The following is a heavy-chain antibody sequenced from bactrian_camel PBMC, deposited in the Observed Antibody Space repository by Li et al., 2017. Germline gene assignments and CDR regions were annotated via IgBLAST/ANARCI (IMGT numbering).Heavy chain of an antibody. V-gene: IGHV3S53*01. CDR1: GDTYMIYC. CDR2: IDNGGRA. D-gene: IGHD1*01. CDR3: AARLRCFGIPLLSIEFYNN. J-gene: IGHJ4*01. Sequence: HVQLVESGGGSVQAGGSLRLSCAESGDTYMIYCVGWFRQAPGKEREVVAAIDNGGRASYADSVKGRFTISKDNAKNTLYLEMNSLRFEDTAMYYCAARLRCFGIPLLSIEFYNNWGQGTQVTVS.